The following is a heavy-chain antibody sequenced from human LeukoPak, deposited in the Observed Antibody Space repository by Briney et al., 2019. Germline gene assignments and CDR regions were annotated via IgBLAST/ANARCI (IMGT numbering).Heavy chain of an antibody. CDR2: ISSNGGST. CDR1: GFTFSSYA. D-gene: IGHD3-16*01. J-gene: IGHJ3*02. Sequence: GGSLRLSCSASGFTFSSYAMHWVRQAPGKGLEYVSAISSNGGSTYYADSVKGRFTISRDNSKNTLYLQMSSLRAEDTAVYYCAREVGGSAFDIWGQGTMVTVSS. CDR3: AREVGGSAFDI. V-gene: IGHV3-64D*06.